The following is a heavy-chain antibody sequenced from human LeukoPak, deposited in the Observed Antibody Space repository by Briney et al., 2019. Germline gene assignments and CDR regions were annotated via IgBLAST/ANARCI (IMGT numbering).Heavy chain of an antibody. Sequence: GGSLRLSCAASGFTFSSYGMHWVRQAPGKGLEWVAVISYDGSNKYYAGSVKGRFTISRDNSKDTLYLQMNSLRAEDTAVYYCAKDRLGHSSGSSLHYFDYWGQGTLVTVSS. D-gene: IGHD6-19*01. CDR2: ISYDGSNK. CDR3: AKDRLGHSSGSSLHYFDY. CDR1: GFTFSSYG. J-gene: IGHJ4*02. V-gene: IGHV3-30*18.